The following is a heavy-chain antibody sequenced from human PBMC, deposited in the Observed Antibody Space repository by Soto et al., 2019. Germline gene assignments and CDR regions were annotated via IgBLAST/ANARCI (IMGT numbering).Heavy chain of an antibody. CDR1: GYDFTTYG. D-gene: IGHD1-1*01. J-gene: IGHJ4*02. CDR3: ARGRYGDY. Sequence: QVHLVQSGAEVKKPGASVKVSCKGSGYDFTTYGITWVRQAPGQGLEWMAWISAHNGNTDYAQKLQGRVTVTRDTSTSIAYMELRSLRSDDKAMYYCARGRYGDYWGQGALVTVSS. V-gene: IGHV1-18*01. CDR2: ISAHNGNT.